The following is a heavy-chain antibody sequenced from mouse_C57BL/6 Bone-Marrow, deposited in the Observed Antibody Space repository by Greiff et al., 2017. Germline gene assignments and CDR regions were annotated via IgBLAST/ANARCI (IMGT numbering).Heavy chain of an antibody. CDR3: VTTVVDYAMDY. V-gene: IGHV5-9-1*02. CDR2: ISSGGDYI. J-gene: IGHJ4*01. CDR1: GFTFSSYA. Sequence: EVKFVESGEGLVKPGGSLKLSCAASGFTFSSYAMSWVRQTPEKRLEWVAYISSGGDYIYYADTVKGRFTISRDNARNTLYLQMSSLKSEDTAMYYSVTTVVDYAMDYWGQGTSVTVSS. D-gene: IGHD1-1*01.